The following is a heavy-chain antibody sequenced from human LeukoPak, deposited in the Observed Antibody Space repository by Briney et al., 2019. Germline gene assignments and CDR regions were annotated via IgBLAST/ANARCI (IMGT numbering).Heavy chain of an antibody. V-gene: IGHV4-59*01. CDR2: IYYSGST. J-gene: IGHJ2*01. CDR1: GSSISSYY. CDR3: ARNYYDSSGPHWYFDL. D-gene: IGHD3-22*01. Sequence: PSETLSLTCTVSGSSISSYYWSWIRQPPGKGLEWIGYIYYSGSTNYNPSLKSRVTISVDTSKNQFSLKLSSVTAADTAVYYCARNYYDSSGPHWYFDLWGRGTLVTVSS.